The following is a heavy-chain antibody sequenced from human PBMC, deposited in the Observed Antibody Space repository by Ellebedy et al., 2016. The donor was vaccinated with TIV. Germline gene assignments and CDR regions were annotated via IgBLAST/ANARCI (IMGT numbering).Heavy chain of an antibody. CDR3: SIAVDGTTWFDP. CDR2: IHPADSHT. V-gene: IGHV5-51*01. J-gene: IGHJ5*02. D-gene: IGHD5-24*01. Sequence: GESLKISCQASGYSFTTRWIGWARQMPGKGLEWVGIIHPADSHTKYRPSFQGQVTISADKSISTAYRQLSNLKASDTAIYYCSIAVDGTTWFDPWGQGTLVTVSS. CDR1: GYSFTTRW.